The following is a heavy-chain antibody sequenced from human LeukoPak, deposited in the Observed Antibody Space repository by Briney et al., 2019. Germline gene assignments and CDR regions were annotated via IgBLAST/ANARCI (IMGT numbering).Heavy chain of an antibody. V-gene: IGHV3-7*01. CDR3: ASGVAAYYFDY. D-gene: IGHD2-15*01. CDR1: GFTFSSYW. CDR2: IKQDGSEK. Sequence: PGRSLRLSCAASGFTFSSYWMSWVRQAPGKGLEWVANIKQDGSEKYYVDSVKGRFTISRDNAKNSLYLQMNSLRAEDSAVYYCASGVAAYYFDYWGQGTLVTVSS. J-gene: IGHJ4*02.